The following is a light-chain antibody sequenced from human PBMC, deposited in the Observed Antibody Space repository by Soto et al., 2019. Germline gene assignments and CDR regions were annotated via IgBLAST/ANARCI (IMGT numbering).Light chain of an antibody. CDR1: QSVSSSY. CDR3: QQYGSSPIT. J-gene: IGKJ5*01. V-gene: IGKV3-20*01. CDR2: GAS. Sequence: EIVLTQSPGTLSLSPGERATLSCRASQSVSSSYLAWYQQKPGQAPRLLIYGASSRATGIPDRFSGSGSGTDFTLTISTLEPKDCAVYYCQQYGSSPITFGQGTRLEIK.